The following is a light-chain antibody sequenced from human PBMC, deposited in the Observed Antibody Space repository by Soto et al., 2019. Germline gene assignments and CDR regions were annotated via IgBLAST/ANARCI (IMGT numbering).Light chain of an antibody. CDR3: SSYAGSNSFV. CDR1: SIDVGAYNY. V-gene: IGLV2-8*01. CDR2: EVT. Sequence: QSALTQPPSASGSPGQSVTISCTGTSIDVGAYNYVSWYQQRPGKAPKLMIFEVTKRPSGVPDRFSGSKSGNTASLTVSGVQADDEADYYCSSYAGSNSFVFGTGTQLTVL. J-gene: IGLJ1*01.